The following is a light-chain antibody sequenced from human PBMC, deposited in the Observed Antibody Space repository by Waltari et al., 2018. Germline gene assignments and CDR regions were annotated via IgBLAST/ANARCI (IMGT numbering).Light chain of an antibody. J-gene: IGLJ1*01. V-gene: IGLV2-14*01. Sequence: QSALTQPASVSGSPGQSITISCTGTSSDVGGSNYVSWYQQHPGKAPKLMIYDVSKRPSGVSNRFSGSKSGNTASLTISGLQAEDEADYYCSSYTSSYVFGTGTKVTVL. CDR3: SSYTSSYV. CDR2: DVS. CDR1: SSDVGGSNY.